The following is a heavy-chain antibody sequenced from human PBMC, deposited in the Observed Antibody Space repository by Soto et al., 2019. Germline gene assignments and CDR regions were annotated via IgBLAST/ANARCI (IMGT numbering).Heavy chain of an antibody. CDR3: AAYDSSGYPTPG. V-gene: IGHV1-24*01. CDR2: FDPEDGET. D-gene: IGHD3-22*01. CDR1: GYTLTELS. J-gene: IGHJ4*02. Sequence: ASVKVSCKVSGYTLTELSMHWVRQAPGKGLEWMGGFDPEDGETIYAQKFQGRVTTTEDTSTDTAYMELSSLRSEDTAVYYCAAYDSSGYPTPGWGQGTLVTVSS.